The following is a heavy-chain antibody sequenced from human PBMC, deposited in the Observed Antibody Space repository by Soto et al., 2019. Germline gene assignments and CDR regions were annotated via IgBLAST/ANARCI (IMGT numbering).Heavy chain of an antibody. CDR1: GGSISSGGHY. Sequence: TLSLTCTVSGGSISSGGHYWGWIRQPPGKGLEWIGSIYYSGNTYYNPSLMSRVTISVDTSKNQFSLKLSSVTAADTAVYYCARHKETSSVSLSGPYGIHVWGQGTTVTVSS. V-gene: IGHV4-39*01. CDR3: ARHKETSSVSLSGPYGIHV. D-gene: IGHD6-13*01. J-gene: IGHJ6*02. CDR2: IYYSGNT.